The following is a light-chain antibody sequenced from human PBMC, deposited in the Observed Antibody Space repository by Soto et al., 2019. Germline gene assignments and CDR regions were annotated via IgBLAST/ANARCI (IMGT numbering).Light chain of an antibody. Sequence: EIVMTQSPAPLSLSPGEGVTLSCRSSQSVPVNSLAWYQQKPGQAPRLLIYGASTRATGVPPRFSGSGSGTEFTLTISSLQSEDVAVYYCQKFNKWPWTFGQGTKVDIK. CDR3: QKFNKWPWT. J-gene: IGKJ1*01. V-gene: IGKV3-15*01. CDR2: GAS. CDR1: QSVPVN.